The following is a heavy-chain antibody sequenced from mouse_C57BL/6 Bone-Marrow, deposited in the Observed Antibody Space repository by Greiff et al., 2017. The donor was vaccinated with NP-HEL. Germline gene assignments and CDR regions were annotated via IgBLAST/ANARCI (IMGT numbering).Heavy chain of an antibody. V-gene: IGHV6-6*01. Sequence: EVMLVESGGGLVQPGGSMKLSCAASGFTFSDAWMDWVRQSPEKGLEWVAAIRNKANNHATYYAESVKGRFTISRDDSKSSVYLQMNSLRAEDTGIYYCRTYGYDGIDYWGQGTTLTVSS. J-gene: IGHJ2*01. CDR2: IRNKANNHAT. CDR1: GFTFSDAW. D-gene: IGHD2-2*01. CDR3: RTYGYDGIDY.